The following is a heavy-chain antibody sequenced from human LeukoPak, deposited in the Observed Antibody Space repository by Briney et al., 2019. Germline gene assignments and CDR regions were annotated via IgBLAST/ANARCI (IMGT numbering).Heavy chain of an antibody. CDR3: VRARAGGLDY. J-gene: IGHJ4*02. Sequence: GGSLRLSCAAYGFTFRHYAVHWVRQAPGRGLEWVAVLSFDGAHKYYAESVKGRFTISRDNSNNTLFLQMDSLRIEDTALYYCVRARAGGLDYWGQGTLVTVSS. CDR1: GFTFRHYA. CDR2: LSFDGAHK. D-gene: IGHD3-16*01. V-gene: IGHV3-30*04.